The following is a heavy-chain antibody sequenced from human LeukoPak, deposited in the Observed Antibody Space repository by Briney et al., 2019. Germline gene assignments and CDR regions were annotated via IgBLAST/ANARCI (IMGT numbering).Heavy chain of an antibody. CDR2: VYYSGST. J-gene: IGHJ4*02. Sequence: SETLSLTCAVYGGSFSGYYWSWIRQPPGKGLEWIGYVYYSGSTNYNPSLKSRVTISVDTSKKQFSLKLSSVTAADTAVYFCARVAPQEYYFDYWGQGTLVTVSS. CDR3: ARVAPQEYYFDY. V-gene: IGHV4-59*01. CDR1: GGSFSGYY.